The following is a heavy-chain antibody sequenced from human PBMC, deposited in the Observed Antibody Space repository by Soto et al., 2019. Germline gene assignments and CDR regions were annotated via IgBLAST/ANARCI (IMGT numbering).Heavy chain of an antibody. CDR2: IYYSGST. CDR3: AAGSGWYIGIDY. CDR1: GGSISSSSYY. Sequence: SETLSLTCTVSGGSISSSSYYWGWIRQPPGKGLEWIGSIYYSGSTYYNPSLKSRVTISVDTSKNQFSPKLSSVTAADTAVYYCAAGSGWYIGIDYWGQGTLVTVSS. J-gene: IGHJ4*02. V-gene: IGHV4-39*01. D-gene: IGHD6-19*01.